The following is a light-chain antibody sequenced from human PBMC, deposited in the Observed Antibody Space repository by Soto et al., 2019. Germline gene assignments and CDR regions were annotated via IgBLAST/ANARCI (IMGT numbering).Light chain of an antibody. CDR1: HNTRGY. Sequence: DIQMTQSPSSLCASVRDRVTITCRVGHNTRGYLNWYQQKPGKAPKLLIYAASNLQSGIPSRFSGSGSETDFTLTISSLQPEDFATYYCQQSYSTPWTFGQGTKVDIK. J-gene: IGKJ1*01. CDR3: QQSYSTPWT. V-gene: IGKV1-39*01. CDR2: AAS.